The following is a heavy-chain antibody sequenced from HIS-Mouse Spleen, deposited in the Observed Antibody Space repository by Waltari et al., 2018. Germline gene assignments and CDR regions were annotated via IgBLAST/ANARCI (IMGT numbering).Heavy chain of an antibody. CDR1: GGSFSGYY. CDR3: ARSGRGDFWSGRFDP. CDR2: INHSGST. J-gene: IGHJ5*02. Sequence: QVQLQQWGAGLWKPSETLALTCAVYGGSFSGYYSSWIRQPPGKGLEWIGEINHSGSTNYNPSLKSRVTISVDTSKNQFSLKLSSVTTADTAVYYCARSGRGDFWSGRFDPWGQGTLVTVSS. V-gene: IGHV4-34*01. D-gene: IGHD3-3*01.